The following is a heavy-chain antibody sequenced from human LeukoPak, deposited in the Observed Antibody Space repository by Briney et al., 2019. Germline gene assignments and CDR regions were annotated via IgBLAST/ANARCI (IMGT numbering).Heavy chain of an antibody. V-gene: IGHV4-59*01. CDR3: ARDFGYSTAGDHYYGMDV. Sequence: SETLSLTCTVSGGSINYYWSWIRQSPGKGLEWIGYITSSGYANYNPSLRSRVTISLDTSKMQFSLRLSSVTAADTAVYFCARDFGYSTAGDHYYGMDVWGQGTTVSVSS. CDR1: GGSINYY. CDR2: ITSSGYA. J-gene: IGHJ6*02. D-gene: IGHD5-12*01.